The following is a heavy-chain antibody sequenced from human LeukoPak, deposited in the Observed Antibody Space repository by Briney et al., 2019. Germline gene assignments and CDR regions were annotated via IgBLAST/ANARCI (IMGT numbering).Heavy chain of an antibody. CDR2: ISAYNGNT. CDR1: GYTFTSYG. CDR3: ARDPYGSGSPGGYYYGMDV. V-gene: IGHV1-18*01. D-gene: IGHD3-10*01. J-gene: IGHJ6*02. Sequence: ASVKVSCKASGYTFTSYGISWVRQAPGQELEWMGWISAYNGNTNYAQKLQGRVTMTTDTSTSTAYMELRSLRSDDTAVYYCARDPYGSGSPGGYYYGMDVWGQGTTVTVSS.